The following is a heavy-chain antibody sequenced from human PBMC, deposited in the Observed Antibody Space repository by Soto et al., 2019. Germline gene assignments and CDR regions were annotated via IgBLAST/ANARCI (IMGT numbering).Heavy chain of an antibody. CDR2: ISAYNGNT. D-gene: IGHD3-9*01. CDR1: GYTFTSYG. Sequence: GASVKVSCKASGYTFTSYGISWVRQAPGQGLEWMGWISAYNGNTNYAQKLQGRVTMTTDTSTSTAYMELRSLRSEDTAVYYCARGRLIRYFDWLSANWFDPWGQGTLVTVSS. CDR3: ARGRLIRYFDWLSANWFDP. V-gene: IGHV1-18*01. J-gene: IGHJ5*02.